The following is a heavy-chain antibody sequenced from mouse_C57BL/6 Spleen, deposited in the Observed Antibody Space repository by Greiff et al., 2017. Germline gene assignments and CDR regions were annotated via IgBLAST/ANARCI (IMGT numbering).Heavy chain of an antibody. CDR3: ARLYGSSRYYAMDY. CDR2: ISSGGSYT. D-gene: IGHD1-1*01. Sequence: VQLKESGGDLVKPGGSLKLSCAASGFTFSSYGMSWVRQTPDKRLEWVATISSGGSYTYYPDSVQGRFTISRDNAKNTLYLQMSSLKSEDTAMYYCARLYGSSRYYAMDYWGQGTSVTVSS. V-gene: IGHV5-6*01. CDR1: GFTFSSYG. J-gene: IGHJ4*01.